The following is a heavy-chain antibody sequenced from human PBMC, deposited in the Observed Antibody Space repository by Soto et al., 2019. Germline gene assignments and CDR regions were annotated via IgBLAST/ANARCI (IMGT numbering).Heavy chain of an antibody. Sequence: QVQLVQSGAEVKKPGSSVKVSCKASGGTFSRYSITWVRQAPGHGLEWIGRIIPIVGIASYAQKFQGRVTITSAESTSTAYMELSSLRSDDTAVYYCAREDRDRETGLVPAAIDGMDVWGQGTTVTVSS. CDR3: AREDRDRETGLVPAAIDGMDV. CDR1: GGTFSRYS. J-gene: IGHJ6*02. CDR2: IIPIVGIA. V-gene: IGHV1-69*08. D-gene: IGHD2-2*01.